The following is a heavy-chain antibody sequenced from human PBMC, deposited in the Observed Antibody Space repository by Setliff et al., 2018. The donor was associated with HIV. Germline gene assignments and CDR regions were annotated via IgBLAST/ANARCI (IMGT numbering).Heavy chain of an antibody. D-gene: IGHD1-26*01. J-gene: IGHJ4*01. V-gene: IGHV4-39*01. CDR2: IHQSGTA. Sequence: PSETLSLTCAVSGVSVNNDDDYWGWIRQPPGKGLEWIAIIHQSGTAHKRPSLKSRVTISIDTSENLFSLELSGVTAADTAIYYCARQVGEGKWYLDSWGHGTLVTVSS. CDR3: ARQVGEGKWYLDS. CDR1: GVSVNNDDDY.